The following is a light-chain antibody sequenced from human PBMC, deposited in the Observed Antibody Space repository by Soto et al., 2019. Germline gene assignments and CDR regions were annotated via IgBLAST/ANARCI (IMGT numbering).Light chain of an antibody. CDR3: QQSKNWPPLT. CDR1: QSVSYN. CDR2: GAF. J-gene: IGKJ4*01. Sequence: EIVMTQSPATLSVSPGETATLSCRASQSVSYNLAWYQQKPGQGPRLLIYGAFTRSTGIPARFSGSWSGTAFTLTISSLQSEDFVVYYCQQSKNWPPLTFGGGTKVEIK. V-gene: IGKV3-15*01.